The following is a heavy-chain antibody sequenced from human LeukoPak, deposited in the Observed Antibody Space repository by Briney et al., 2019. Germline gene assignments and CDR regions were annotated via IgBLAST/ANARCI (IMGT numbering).Heavy chain of an antibody. D-gene: IGHD3-16*01. V-gene: IGHV1-18*01. CDR1: GYTFTSYG. CDR2: ISAYNGNT. J-gene: IGHJ6*02. CDR3: ARESDLNLGYYYGMDV. Sequence: AASVKVSCKASGYTFTSYGISWVRQAPGQGLEWMGWISAYNGNTNYAQKLQGRVTMTTDTSTSTAYMELRSLRSDDTAVYYCARESDLNLGYYYGMDVWGQGTTVTVSS.